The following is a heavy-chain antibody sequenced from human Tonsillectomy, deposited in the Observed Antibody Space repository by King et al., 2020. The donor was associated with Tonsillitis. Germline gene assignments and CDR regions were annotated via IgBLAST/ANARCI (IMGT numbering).Heavy chain of an antibody. D-gene: IGHD4-17*01. CDR3: ARNDYGDFRPWWY. CDR2: IYYSGST. V-gene: IGHV4-39*01. J-gene: IGHJ4*02. Sequence: QLQESGPGLVKPSATLSLTCTVSGGSISSSSYYWGWIRQPPGKGLEWIGSIYYSGSTYYNPSLKSRVTISVDTSRNQFSLKLSSVTAADTAVYYCARNDYGDFRPWWYWGQGTLVTVSS. CDR1: GGSISSSSYY.